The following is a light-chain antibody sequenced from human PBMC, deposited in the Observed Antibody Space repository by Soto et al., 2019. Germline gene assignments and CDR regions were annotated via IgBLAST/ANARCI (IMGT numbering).Light chain of an antibody. V-gene: IGLV2-14*01. CDR3: FSYTSSTAYV. CDR2: EVS. J-gene: IGLJ1*01. Sequence: ALTQPASVSGSPGQSITISCTGTSSDVGGYNYVSWYQLHPGKAPKLMIYEVSNRPSGISNRFSASKSGNTASLTISGLQAEDEADYYCFSYTSSTAYVFGTGTKVTVL. CDR1: SSDVGGYNY.